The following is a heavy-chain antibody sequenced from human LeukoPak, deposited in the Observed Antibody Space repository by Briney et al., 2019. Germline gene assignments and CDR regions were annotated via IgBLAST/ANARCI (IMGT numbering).Heavy chain of an antibody. CDR2: IRHDGNDK. CDR3: AGGYSSSWTYYYGMDV. V-gene: IGHV3-30*19. J-gene: IGHJ6*02. CDR1: GFTFTSYG. Sequence: GGSLRLSCVASGFTFTSYGMHWVRQAPGKGLEWVALIRHDGNDKYYAETVKGRFTISRDNSKNTLYLQMNSLRAEDAAVYYCAGGYSSSWTYYYGMDVWGQGTTVTVSS. D-gene: IGHD6-13*01.